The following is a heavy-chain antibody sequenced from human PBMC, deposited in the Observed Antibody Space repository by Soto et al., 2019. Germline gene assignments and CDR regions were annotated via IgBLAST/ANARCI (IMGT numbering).Heavy chain of an antibody. CDR3: ARLVGPHRRYGDYVGAFDI. J-gene: IGHJ3*02. CDR1: ELIFSDYG. V-gene: IGHV3-48*01. Sequence: VGSLGLSCAASELIFSDYGMNWVRQAPGKGLEWISHISASSSTISYISTSRSTIYYADSVKGRFTISRDNAKNSLYLQMHSLRAEDTAVYYCARLVGPHRRYGDYVGAFDIWGQGTMVTVSS. CDR2: ISTSRSTI. D-gene: IGHD4-17*01.